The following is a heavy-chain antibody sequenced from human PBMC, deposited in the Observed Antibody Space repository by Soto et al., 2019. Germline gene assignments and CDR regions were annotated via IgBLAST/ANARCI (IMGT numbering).Heavy chain of an antibody. Sequence: ASVKVSCKASGYTFTSYYMHWVRQAPGQGLEWMGIINPSGGSTSYAQKLQGRVTMTRDTCTSTVYMELSSLRSEDTAVDYGAISTPGLFGVVIPSPIYYGMDIWDQETTHDVSS. CDR1: GYTFTSYY. CDR3: AISTPGLFGVVIPSPIYYGMDI. J-gene: IGHJ6*02. CDR2: INPSGGST. V-gene: IGHV1-46*01. D-gene: IGHD3-3*01.